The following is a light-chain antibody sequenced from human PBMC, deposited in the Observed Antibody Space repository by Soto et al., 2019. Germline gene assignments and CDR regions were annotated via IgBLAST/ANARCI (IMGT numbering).Light chain of an antibody. CDR1: QSVSSNF. CDR3: QQYGSSPPWT. V-gene: IGKV3-20*01. CDR2: GAS. Sequence: EIVLTQSPGTRSLSPGERATLSCRDSQSVSSNFLAWYQQKSGQAPRLLIYGASSRATGIPDRFSGSGSGTDFTLTISRLEPEDFAVYYCQQYGSSPPWTFGQGTKVEIK. J-gene: IGKJ1*01.